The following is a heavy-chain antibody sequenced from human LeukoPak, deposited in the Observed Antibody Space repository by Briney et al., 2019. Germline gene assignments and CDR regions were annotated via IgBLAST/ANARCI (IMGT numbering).Heavy chain of an antibody. Sequence: GGSLRLSCAASGFTFITYAMSWVRQAPGKGLEWVSTLSGSGGSTYYADSVKGRFTISRDNSKNTLYLQMNSLRAEDTAVYYCAKARIVVIPPADALDVWGQGTLVTVSS. CDR2: LSGSGGST. V-gene: IGHV3-23*01. J-gene: IGHJ3*01. CDR3: AKARIVVIPPADALDV. CDR1: GFTFITYA. D-gene: IGHD3-22*01.